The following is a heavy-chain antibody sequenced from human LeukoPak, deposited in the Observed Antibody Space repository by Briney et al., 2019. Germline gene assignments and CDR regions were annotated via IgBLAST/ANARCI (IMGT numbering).Heavy chain of an antibody. CDR1: GYNYTSYW. CDR3: ARRPSSWYPFDY. J-gene: IGHJ4*01. Sequence: GESLKISCKGAGYNYTSYWSGWVRQMPGKGLEWMGIIYPGDSDTRYSPSFQGQVTVSVDKSISTAYLQWSTLKASDTAMYYCARRPSSWYPFDYWGPGTLVTVSS. CDR2: IYPGDSDT. D-gene: IGHD6-13*01. V-gene: IGHV5-51*01.